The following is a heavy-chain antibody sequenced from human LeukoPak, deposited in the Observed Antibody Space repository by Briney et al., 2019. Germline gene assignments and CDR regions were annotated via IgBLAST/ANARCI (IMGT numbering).Heavy chain of an antibody. Sequence: ASVKVSCMASGYTFTDYYIHWVRQAPGQGLEWMGWINPNSCGTNYAQNFQGRVTMTRDTSNNTVYMELNRLRSDDTAVYYCARGCQYQLLIYLYYYMDVWGKGTTVTISS. CDR2: INPNSCGT. CDR1: GYTFTDYY. D-gene: IGHD2-2*01. V-gene: IGHV1-2*02. CDR3: ARGCQYQLLIYLYYYMDV. J-gene: IGHJ6*03.